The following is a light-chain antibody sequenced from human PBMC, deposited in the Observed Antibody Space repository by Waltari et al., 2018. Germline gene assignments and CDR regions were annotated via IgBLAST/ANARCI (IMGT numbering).Light chain of an antibody. Sequence: QSLLTQPPSVSGAPGQTVTISCTGSRSNIGDGNDVHWYQQLPGTAPRLRIYVTNSRPSGVPDRFSGSRSGTTASLVITGLQAEDEADYFCQSYDNSLSAPYVFGTGTKVFVL. CDR1: RSNIGDGND. V-gene: IGLV1-40*01. J-gene: IGLJ1*01. CDR2: VTN. CDR3: QSYDNSLSAPYV.